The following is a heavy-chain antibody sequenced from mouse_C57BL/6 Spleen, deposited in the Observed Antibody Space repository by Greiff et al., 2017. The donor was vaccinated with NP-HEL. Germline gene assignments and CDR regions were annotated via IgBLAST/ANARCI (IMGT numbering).Heavy chain of an antibody. J-gene: IGHJ2*01. CDR1: GFSLTSYG. V-gene: IGHV2-2*01. Sequence: VKLVESGPGLVQPSQSLSITCTVSGFSLTSYGVPWVRQSPGKGLEWLGVIWSGGSTDYNAAFISRLSISKDNSTSQVFFKINSMQADDTAIYYCARGQCNYGGYFDYWGQGTTLTVSS. D-gene: IGHD2-1*01. CDR3: ARGQCNYGGYFDY. CDR2: IWSGGST.